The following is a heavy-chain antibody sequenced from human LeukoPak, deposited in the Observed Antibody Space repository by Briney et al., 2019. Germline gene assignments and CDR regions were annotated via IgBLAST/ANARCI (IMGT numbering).Heavy chain of an antibody. V-gene: IGHV3-23*01. CDR3: ARVPPSVGEATSEYFQD. CDR1: GFTLSSYA. D-gene: IGHD1-26*01. Sequence: PGGSLRLSCAASGFTLSSYAMSWVRQAPGKGLEWVSAISGSGGSTYYADSVKGRFTISRDNAKNTLYLQMNSLRSEDTAVYYCARVPPSVGEATSEYFQDWGQGTLVTVSS. CDR2: ISGSGGST. J-gene: IGHJ1*01.